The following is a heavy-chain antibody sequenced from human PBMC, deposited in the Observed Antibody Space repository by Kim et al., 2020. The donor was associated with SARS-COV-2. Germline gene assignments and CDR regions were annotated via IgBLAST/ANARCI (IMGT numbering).Heavy chain of an antibody. V-gene: IGHV4-39*01. J-gene: IGHJ4*01. CDR2: VYYSGSP. Sequence: SETLSLTCTVSGDSISNSNFYWGWIRRPPGKGLEWIGTVYYSGSPYYNPSLSSRVTISTDTSKNQFSLNLSSVTAADTAVYYCARLIGCSATSCYPYYF. CDR3: ARLIGCSATSCYPYYF. CDR1: GDSISNSNFY. D-gene: IGHD2-2*01.